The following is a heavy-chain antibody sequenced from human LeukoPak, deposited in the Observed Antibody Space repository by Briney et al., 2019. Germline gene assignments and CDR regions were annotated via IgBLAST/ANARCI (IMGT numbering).Heavy chain of an antibody. CDR3: ARQIAAAGTGWFDP. CDR1: GFTFSNYA. Sequence: GGSLRLSCAASGFTFSNYAMSWVRQAPGKGLAWVSVISGSGGSTYYTDAVKGRFTMSRDNPKNTLYLQMNSLRAEDTAVYYCARQIAAAGTGWFDPWGQGTLVTVSS. V-gene: IGHV3-23*01. J-gene: IGHJ5*02. CDR2: ISGSGGST. D-gene: IGHD6-13*01.